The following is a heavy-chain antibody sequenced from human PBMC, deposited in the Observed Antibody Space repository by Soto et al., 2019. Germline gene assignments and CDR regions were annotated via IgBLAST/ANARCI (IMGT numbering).Heavy chain of an antibody. CDR1: GGSFSGYY. Sequence: QVQLQQWGAGLLKPSETLSLTCAVYGGSFSGYYWSWIRQPPGKGLEWIGEINHSGSTKYNPSLKSRVTISVDTSKNQFSLKLSSVTAADTAVYYCARVGRHIVLILHYYYYMDVWGKGTTVTVSS. V-gene: IGHV4-34*01. CDR3: ARVGRHIVLILHYYYYMDV. J-gene: IGHJ6*03. CDR2: INHSGST. D-gene: IGHD2-8*01.